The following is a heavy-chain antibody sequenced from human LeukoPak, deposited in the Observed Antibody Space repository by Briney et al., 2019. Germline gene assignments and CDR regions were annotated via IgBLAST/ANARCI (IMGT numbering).Heavy chain of an antibody. CDR3: ARVTGYMIEDYFDY. CDR2: IYYSGST. Sequence: SETLSLTCTVSDDSITMYYWTWIRQPPGKGLEWIGYIYYSGSTDYNPSLKSRVTISVETSKNQFSLKLSSVTAADTAVYYCARVTGYMIEDYFDYWGQGTLVTVSS. CDR1: DDSITMYY. V-gene: IGHV4-59*01. J-gene: IGHJ4*02. D-gene: IGHD3-22*01.